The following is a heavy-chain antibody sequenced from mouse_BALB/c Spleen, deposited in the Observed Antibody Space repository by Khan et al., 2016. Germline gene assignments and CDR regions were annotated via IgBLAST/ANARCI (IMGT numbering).Heavy chain of an antibody. CDR1: GFSLTNYD. CDR3: LRGVGSAYGFAY. Sequence: QVQLKQSGPGLVAPSQSLSITCTVSGFSLTNYDISWIRQPPGKGLEWLGVIWTGGDTNYNSAFMSRLSITKDNSKSQVFLKMNSLQTDDTAIYYGLRGVGSAYGFAYWGQGTLVTVSA. CDR2: IWTGGDT. V-gene: IGHV2-9-2*01. J-gene: IGHJ3*01. D-gene: IGHD3-1*01.